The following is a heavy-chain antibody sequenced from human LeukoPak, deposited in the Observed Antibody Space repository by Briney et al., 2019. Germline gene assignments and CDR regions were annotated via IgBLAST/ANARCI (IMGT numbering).Heavy chain of an antibody. CDR3: ARGISGGFDI. J-gene: IGHJ3*02. V-gene: IGHV1-2*06. CDR1: GYTFTAYH. D-gene: IGHD2-21*01. CDR2: IIPNSGAT. Sequence: ASVKVSCKPSGYTFTAYHMHWVRQAPGQGLEWMGRIIPNSGATNYAQNFQDRVTLTRDTSISTAYMELSRLRPDDTAVYFCARGISGGFDIWGQGPMVTVSS.